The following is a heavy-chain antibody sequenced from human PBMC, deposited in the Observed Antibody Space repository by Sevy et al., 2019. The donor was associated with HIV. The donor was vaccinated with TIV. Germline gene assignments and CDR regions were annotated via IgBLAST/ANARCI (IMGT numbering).Heavy chain of an antibody. J-gene: IGHJ4*01. CDR2: ISYEGTET. CDR1: GFAFSSHA. D-gene: IGHD6-13*01. CDR3: ARDGGYSIKWYPLY. V-gene: IGHV3-30-3*01. Sequence: GGSLRLSCAASGFAFSSHATHWVRQAPGKGLEWVAVISYEGTETFYAASVEGRFTISRDNSKSMLSLQINSLRPEDTAVYYCARDGGYSIKWYPLYWGHGTLVTVSS.